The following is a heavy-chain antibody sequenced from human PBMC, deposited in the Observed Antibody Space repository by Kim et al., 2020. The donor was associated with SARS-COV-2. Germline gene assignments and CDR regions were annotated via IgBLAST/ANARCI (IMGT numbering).Heavy chain of an antibody. CDR2: INPSGGST. CDR3: ARDFLSSSWYRTNTADSGMDV. V-gene: IGHV1-46*01. Sequence: ASVKVSCKASGYTFTSYYMHWVRQAPGQGLEWMGIINPSGGSTSYAQKFQGRVTMTRDTSTSTVYMELSSLRSEDTAVYYCARDFLSSSWYRTNTADSGMDVWGQGTTFTVSS. J-gene: IGHJ6*02. D-gene: IGHD6-13*01. CDR1: GYTFTSYY.